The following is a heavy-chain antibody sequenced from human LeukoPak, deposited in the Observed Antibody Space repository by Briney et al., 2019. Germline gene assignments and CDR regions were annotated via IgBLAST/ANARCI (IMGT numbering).Heavy chain of an antibody. J-gene: IGHJ4*02. CDR2: ISRGGNTI. CDR1: GFTFSDYY. CDR3: ARWGGDRHLGY. V-gene: IGHV3-11*01. Sequence: GGSLRLSCAASGFTFSDYYMNWFRLAPGKGLEWVSYISRGGNTIYYADSVKGRFTISRDNAKNSLFLQMNSLRVEDTAVYYCARWGGDRHLGYWGQGTLVTASS. D-gene: IGHD2-21*02.